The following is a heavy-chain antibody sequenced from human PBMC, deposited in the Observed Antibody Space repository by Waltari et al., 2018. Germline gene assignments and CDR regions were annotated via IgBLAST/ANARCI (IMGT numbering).Heavy chain of an antibody. Sequence: EVQLLESGGGVVQPGGSLRLSCVACGFSCRRFPMAWIRQGPGKGLEWVASISDSGEKIFYTASVKGRFSVSRENSRDTLYLHMNSLRGEDTAKYFCAKLTTYFSSSGPFDYWGQGVPVTVSS. CDR3: AKLTTYFSSSGPFDY. V-gene: IGHV3-23*01. D-gene: IGHD3-10*01. J-gene: IGHJ4*02. CDR1: GFSCRRFP. CDR2: ISDSGEKI.